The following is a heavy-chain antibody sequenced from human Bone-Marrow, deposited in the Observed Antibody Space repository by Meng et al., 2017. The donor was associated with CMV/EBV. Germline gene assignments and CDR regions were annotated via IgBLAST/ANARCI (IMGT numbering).Heavy chain of an antibody. V-gene: IGHV3-15*04. CDR1: GLSFNNAW. D-gene: IGHD2-2*01. CDR2: IESKTDGGTT. CDR3: TTLGYHLPYWYFDL. Sequence: SGLSFNNAWMAWVRQAAGRGLEWVGRIESKTDGGTTDYAAPVKGRFTISRDDSKNTLYLQMDSLKTEDTAVYYCTTLGYHLPYWYFDLWGRGSLVTVSS. J-gene: IGHJ2*01.